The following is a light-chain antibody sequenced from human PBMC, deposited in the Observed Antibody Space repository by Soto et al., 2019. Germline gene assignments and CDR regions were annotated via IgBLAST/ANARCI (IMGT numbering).Light chain of an antibody. CDR2: DVS. J-gene: IGKJ1*01. Sequence: DIQMTQAPSTLSASVGDSVTISCRASQNINAWLAWYQQKPGKAPKLLIYDVSTLDSGVPSRFSGSGSGTEFTLTITSLQPDDFAAYYCQQYYTYPWTFGQGTKVDIK. CDR3: QQYYTYPWT. V-gene: IGKV1-5*01. CDR1: QNINAW.